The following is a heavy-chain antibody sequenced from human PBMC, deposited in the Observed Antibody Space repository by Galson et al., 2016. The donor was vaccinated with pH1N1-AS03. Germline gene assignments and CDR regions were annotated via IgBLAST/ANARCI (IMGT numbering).Heavy chain of an antibody. Sequence: LTCVVYGGSFSGYYWSWIRQPPGKGLEWIGEINHRGVTNYSPSLKSRLTISVDASENQFSLKLTSVTAADTAIDYCARASPRGFWGGSPNDQWGQGTLVSVSS. D-gene: IGHD3-3*01. CDR2: INHRGVT. J-gene: IGHJ4*02. CDR1: GGSFSGYY. V-gene: IGHV4-34*01. CDR3: ARASPRGFWGGSPNDQ.